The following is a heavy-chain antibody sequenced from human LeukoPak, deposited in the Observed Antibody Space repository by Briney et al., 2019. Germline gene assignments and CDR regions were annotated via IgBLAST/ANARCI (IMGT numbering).Heavy chain of an antibody. D-gene: IGHD6-13*01. V-gene: IGHV3-7*03. CDR3: ARAIGAAGSY. Sequence: GGSLRLSCAASGFTFSRYWMTWVRQAPGKGLEWVANMNQDGSEKHYVDSVKGRFTISRDNAKKSLHLQMNILRADDTAVYYCARAIGAAGSYWGQGTLVTVSS. J-gene: IGHJ4*02. CDR1: GFTFSRYW. CDR2: MNQDGSEK.